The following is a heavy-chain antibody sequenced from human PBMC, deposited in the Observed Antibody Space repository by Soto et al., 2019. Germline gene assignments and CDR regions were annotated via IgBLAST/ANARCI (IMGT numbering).Heavy chain of an antibody. CDR1: GFTFSSYT. Sequence: GGSLRLSCAVSGFTFSSYTTNWIRQTPGKGLEWVSSISRDSDYKHYADSLKGRFTISRDNAQSSLYLQINSLRADDTAVYYCARVIGGYRTGNYYYYGMDAWGQGTTVTVSS. CDR2: ISRDSDYK. V-gene: IGHV3-21*01. J-gene: IGHJ6*02. CDR3: ARVIGGYRTGNYYYYGMDA. D-gene: IGHD1-26*01.